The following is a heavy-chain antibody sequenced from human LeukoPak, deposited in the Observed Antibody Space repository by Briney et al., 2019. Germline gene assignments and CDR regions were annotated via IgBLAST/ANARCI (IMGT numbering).Heavy chain of an antibody. CDR1: GFTFSSYE. Sequence: PGGSLRLSCAASGFTFSSYEMNWVRQAPGKGLEWVSYISSSGSTIYYADSVKGRFTISRDNAKNSLYLQMNSLRAEDTAVYYCARDLGVGAADGMDVWGQGTTVTVSS. V-gene: IGHV3-48*03. CDR2: ISSSGSTI. CDR3: ARDLGVGAADGMDV. D-gene: IGHD1-26*01. J-gene: IGHJ6*02.